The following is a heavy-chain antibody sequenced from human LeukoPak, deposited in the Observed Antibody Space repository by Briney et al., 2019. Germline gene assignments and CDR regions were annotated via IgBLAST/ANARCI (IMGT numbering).Heavy chain of an antibody. CDR3: ARGDDDRSGYYGLDAFDI. CDR1: GFTFSNNE. V-gene: IGHV3-48*03. Sequence: PGGPLRLSCAASGFTFSNNEMNWVRQAPGKGLEWVSHISSSGSIIYYADSVKGRFTITRDNAKNSLYLQMNSLRAEDTAVYYCARGDDDRSGYYGLDAFDIWGQGTMVTVSS. CDR2: ISSSGSII. D-gene: IGHD3-22*01. J-gene: IGHJ3*02.